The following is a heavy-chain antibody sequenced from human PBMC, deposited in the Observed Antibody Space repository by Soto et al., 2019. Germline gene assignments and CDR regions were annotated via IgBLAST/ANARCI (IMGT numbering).Heavy chain of an antibody. CDR3: AREGSSGWYGAYYGMDV. V-gene: IGHV6-1*01. D-gene: IGHD6-19*01. CDR2: TYYRSKWYN. J-gene: IGHJ6*02. Sequence: PSQTLSLTCAISGDSVSSNSAAWNWIRQPPSRGLEWLGRTYYRSKWYNDYAVSVKSRITINPDTSKNQFSLQLNSVTPEDTAVYYCAREGSSGWYGAYYGMDVWGQGATVTVSS. CDR1: GDSVSSNSAA.